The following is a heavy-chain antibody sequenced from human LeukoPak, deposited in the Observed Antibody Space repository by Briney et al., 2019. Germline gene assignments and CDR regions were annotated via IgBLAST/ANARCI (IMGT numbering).Heavy chain of an antibody. CDR2: IRYDGSNK. V-gene: IGHV3-30*02. CDR1: GFTFSSLW. Sequence: GGSLRLSCVASGFTFSSLWMHWVRQAPGKGLEWVAFIRYDGSNKYYADSVKGRFTISRDNSKNTLYLQMNSLRAEDTAVYYCAKGIYGSGSYGFDYWGQGTLVTVSS. J-gene: IGHJ4*02. D-gene: IGHD3-10*01. CDR3: AKGIYGSGSYGFDY.